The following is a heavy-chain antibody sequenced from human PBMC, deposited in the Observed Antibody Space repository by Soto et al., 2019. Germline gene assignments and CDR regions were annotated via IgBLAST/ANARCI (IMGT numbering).Heavy chain of an antibody. Sequence: PWGSLRLSCAASGFTFSSYSMNWVRQAPGKGLEWVSYISSSSSTIYYADSVKGRFTISRDNAKNSLYLQMNSLRDEDTAVYYCARDEEGAMVSYFDYWGQGTLVTVSS. J-gene: IGHJ4*02. CDR2: ISSSSSTI. CDR1: GFTFSSYS. CDR3: ARDEEGAMVSYFDY. D-gene: IGHD5-18*01. V-gene: IGHV3-48*02.